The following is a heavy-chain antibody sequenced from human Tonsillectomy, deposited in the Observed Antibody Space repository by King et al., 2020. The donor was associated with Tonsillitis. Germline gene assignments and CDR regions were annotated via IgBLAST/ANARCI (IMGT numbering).Heavy chain of an antibody. J-gene: IGHJ3*02. Sequence: QLVQSGAEVKKPGASVKVSCKTSGYTFLIYGISWVRQAPGQGLEWMGWINAYNGHTNYAQKLQDRVTMTTDTSTSTAYMELRSLRSDDTAVYYCARDYYKDYRVSCFDIWGQGTMVTVSS. CDR3: ARDYYKDYRVSCFDI. CDR1: GYTFLIYG. CDR2: INAYNGHT. V-gene: IGHV1-18*01. D-gene: IGHD3-10*01.